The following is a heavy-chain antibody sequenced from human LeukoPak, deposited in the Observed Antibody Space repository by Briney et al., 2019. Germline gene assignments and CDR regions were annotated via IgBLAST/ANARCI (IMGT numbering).Heavy chain of an antibody. V-gene: IGHV4-59*11. Sequence: SETLSLTCTVSGASISSHYWSWIRQSPGRGLEWIGFFYNSGSFNYNPSFKSRVAMSTDTSKNQFSLTLSSVTAADTAWYYCAVYSGDGDGFPHWLDLWGEGPLHSVSS. CDR3: AVYSGDGDGFPHWLDL. CDR2: FYNSGSF. CDR1: GASISSHY. D-gene: IGHD2-21*01. J-gene: IGHJ5*02.